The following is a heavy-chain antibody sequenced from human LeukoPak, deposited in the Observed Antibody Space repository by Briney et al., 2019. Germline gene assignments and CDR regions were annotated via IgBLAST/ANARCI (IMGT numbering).Heavy chain of an antibody. CDR3: ARDGYCSSTGCSAYFLDS. Sequence: PGGSLRLSCAASGFTFSSYAMHWVRQAPGKGLHWVAVISYDGSNKYYADSVKGRFTISRDNSKNTLYLQLNSLRPEDTALYYCARDGYCSSTGCSAYFLDSWGQGTLVTVSS. CDR1: GFTFSSYA. V-gene: IGHV3-30-3*01. J-gene: IGHJ4*02. D-gene: IGHD2-2*03. CDR2: ISYDGSNK.